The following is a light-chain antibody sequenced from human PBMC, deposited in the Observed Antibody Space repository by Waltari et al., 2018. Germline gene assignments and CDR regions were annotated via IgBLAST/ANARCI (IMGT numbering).Light chain of an antibody. J-gene: IGKJ3*01. CDR1: QSVSDW. CDR3: QQYNGLSTT. V-gene: IGKV1-5*03. Sequence: DIQMTQSPATLSASVGDRVTITCRASQSVSDWLVWYQQKPGKAPRLLIYKALILESGVSSRFSGSGSGTEFTLTISSLQPDDFATYYCQQYNGLSTTFGPGTKVDI. CDR2: KAL.